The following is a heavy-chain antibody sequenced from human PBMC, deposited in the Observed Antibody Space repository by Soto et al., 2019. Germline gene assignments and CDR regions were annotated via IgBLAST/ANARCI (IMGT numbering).Heavy chain of an antibody. J-gene: IGHJ6*02. Sequence: QVQLVQSGAEVKKPGSSVKVSCKASGGTFSSYTISWVRQAPGQGLEWMGRIIPILGIANYAQKFQGRVTITADKSTSTAYMELSSLRSEDTAVYYWARDRTAMAPYYYGMDVWGQGTTVTVSS. CDR1: GGTFSSYT. D-gene: IGHD5-18*01. CDR2: IIPILGIA. V-gene: IGHV1-69*08. CDR3: ARDRTAMAPYYYGMDV.